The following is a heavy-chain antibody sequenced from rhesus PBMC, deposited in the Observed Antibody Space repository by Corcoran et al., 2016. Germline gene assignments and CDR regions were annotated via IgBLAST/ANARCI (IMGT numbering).Heavy chain of an antibody. V-gene: IGHV3S25*01. Sequence: EVQLVESGGGLVQPGGSLRLSCAASGFTFSSYYRYWVRQAPGQGLEWISAINPGGGCPYYADSVKGRFTISRDNSKTTLSLQMNSLIAEDTAVYYCAKARIAAALDYWGQGVLVTVSS. CDR3: AKARIAAALDY. CDR2: INPGGGCP. D-gene: IGHD6-25*01. J-gene: IGHJ4*01. CDR1: GFTFSSYY.